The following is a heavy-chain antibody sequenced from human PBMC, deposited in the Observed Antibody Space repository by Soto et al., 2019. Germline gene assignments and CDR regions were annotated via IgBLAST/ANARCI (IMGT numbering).Heavy chain of an antibody. V-gene: IGHV3-23*01. CDR3: APEGTRGWYVGFAY. CDR1: GFTFSSYA. J-gene: IGHJ4*02. CDR2: ISGSGGST. Sequence: GSLRLSCAASGFTFSSYAMRWVRQAPGKGLEWVSAISGSGGSTYYADSVKGRFTISRDNSKNTLYLQMNSLRAEDTAVYYCAPEGTRGWYVGFAYWGQGTLVPVSS. D-gene: IGHD6-19*01.